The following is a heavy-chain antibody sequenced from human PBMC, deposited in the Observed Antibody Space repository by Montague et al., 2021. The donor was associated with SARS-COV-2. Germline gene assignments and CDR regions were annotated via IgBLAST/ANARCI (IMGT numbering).Heavy chain of an antibody. D-gene: IGHD3-22*01. CDR2: IYYTGST. CDR3: ARDTRIAMLVVVTRYGLDV. Sequence: SETLSLTYTVSGGSISSSSYYWGWIRQLPGKGLEWIGSIYYTGSTYYNPSPKSRVTISVDTSKNQFSLKLSSVTAADTAVYYCARDTRIAMLVVVTRYGLDVWGQGTTVTVSS. J-gene: IGHJ6*02. CDR1: GGSISSSSYY. V-gene: IGHV4-39*07.